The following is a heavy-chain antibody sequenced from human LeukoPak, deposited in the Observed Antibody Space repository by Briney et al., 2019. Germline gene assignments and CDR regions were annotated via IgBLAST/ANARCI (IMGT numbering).Heavy chain of an antibody. J-gene: IGHJ6*03. CDR2: IYYSGST. Sequence: SETLSLTCTVSGGSISSGGYYWSWIRQHPGKGLEWIGYIYYSGSTYYNPSLKSRVTISVDTSKNQFSLKLSSVTAADTAVYYCARVWFGGDYYYMDVWGKGTTVTVSS. V-gene: IGHV4-31*03. CDR3: ARVWFGGDYYYMDV. D-gene: IGHD3-16*01. CDR1: GGSISSGGYY.